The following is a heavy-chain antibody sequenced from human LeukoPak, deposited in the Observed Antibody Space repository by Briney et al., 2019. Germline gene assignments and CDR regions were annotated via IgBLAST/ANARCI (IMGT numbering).Heavy chain of an antibody. CDR2: INHSGST. CDR3: ARISSGWFLYYYYYMDV. Sequence: KPSETLSLTCAVYGGSFSGYYWSWVRQPPGKGLEGIGEINHSGSTNYNPSLKSRVTISVGTSKNQFSLKLSSVTASDTAVYYCARISSGWFLYYYYYMDVWGKGTTVTVSS. V-gene: IGHV4-34*01. J-gene: IGHJ6*03. CDR1: GGSFSGYY. D-gene: IGHD6-19*01.